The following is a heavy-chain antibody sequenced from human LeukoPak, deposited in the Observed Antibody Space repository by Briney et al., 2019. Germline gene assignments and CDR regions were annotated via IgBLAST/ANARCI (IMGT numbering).Heavy chain of an antibody. Sequence: GGSLRLSCAVSGLDFSNNWMTWVRQAPGKGLEWVANIQKDGGEKKYADSVKGRFTISRDNVKNSLYLQMNSLRAEDTAVYYCATYHLGNSACKDWGQGTLVTVSS. CDR1: GLDFSNNW. D-gene: IGHD2/OR15-2a*01. CDR2: IQKDGGEK. V-gene: IGHV3-7*05. J-gene: IGHJ4*02. CDR3: ATYHLGNSACKD.